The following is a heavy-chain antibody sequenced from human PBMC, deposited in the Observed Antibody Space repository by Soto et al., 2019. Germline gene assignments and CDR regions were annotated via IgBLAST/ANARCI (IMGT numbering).Heavy chain of an antibody. CDR1: GYTFTSYG. D-gene: IGHD6-19*01. CDR3: ARDSPYSSGWFYFQNYYYYYGMDV. V-gene: IGHV1-18*01. Sequence: GASVKVSCKASGYTFTSYGISWVRQAPGQGLEWMGWISAYNGNTNYAQKLQGRVTMTTDTSTSTAYMELRSLRSDDTAVYYCARDSPYSSGWFYFQNYYYYYGMDVWGQGTTVTVS. J-gene: IGHJ6*02. CDR2: ISAYNGNT.